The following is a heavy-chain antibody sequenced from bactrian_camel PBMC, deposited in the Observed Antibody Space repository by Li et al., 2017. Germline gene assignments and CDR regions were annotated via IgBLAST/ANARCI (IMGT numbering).Heavy chain of an antibody. J-gene: IGHJ6*01. CDR2: IDSAGTT. CDR1: GNTYSRNC. CDR3: AAGPPDLRVGCRFGY. D-gene: IGHD5*01. V-gene: IGHV3S53*01. Sequence: HVQLVESGGGLVQPGGSLTLSCAFSGNTYSRNCMGYFRQAPGMEREGVAAIDSAGTTAYEESVKGRFTISRDNAKNTLYLQMNVLKTDDTAVYYCAAGPPDLRVGCRFGYWGQGTQVTDS.